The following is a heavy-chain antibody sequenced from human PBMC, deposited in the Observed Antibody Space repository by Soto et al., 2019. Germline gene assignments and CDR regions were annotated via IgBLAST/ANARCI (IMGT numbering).Heavy chain of an antibody. CDR2: IYYSGST. CDR1: GGSISTYW. CDR3: ARSRSSTRSFDY. V-gene: IGHV4-59*01. J-gene: IGHJ4*02. Sequence: SETLSLTCTVSGGSISTYWWSWIRQPPRKGLEWIGYIYYSGSTNYNPSLKSRVTISVDTSKNQFSLKLTSVTAADTAVYYCARSRSSTRSFDYWGQGTLVTVSS. D-gene: IGHD1-26*01.